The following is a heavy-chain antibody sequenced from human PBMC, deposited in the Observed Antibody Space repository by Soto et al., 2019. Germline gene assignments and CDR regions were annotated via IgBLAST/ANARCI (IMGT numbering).Heavy chain of an antibody. Sequence: QVQLVQSGAEVKKPGASVKVSCKASGYTFTSYYMHWVRQAPGQGLEWMGIINPSGGSTSYAQKFQGRVTMTRDTSTSTVYMELSSLRSEDTAVYYCARDPFNYYDSSGYFDYWGQGTLVTVSS. CDR2: INPSGGST. V-gene: IGHV1-46*01. CDR1: GYTFTSYY. D-gene: IGHD3-22*01. J-gene: IGHJ4*02. CDR3: ARDPFNYYDSSGYFDY.